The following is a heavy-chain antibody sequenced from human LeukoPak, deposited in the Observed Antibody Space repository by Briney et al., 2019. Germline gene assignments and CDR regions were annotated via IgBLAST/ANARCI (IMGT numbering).Heavy chain of an antibody. V-gene: IGHV3-30-3*01. CDR3: AKDRLWFGELLYFFDY. CDR2: ISYDGSNK. Sequence: GGSLRLSCAASGFTFSSYAMHWVRQAPGKGLEWVAVISYDGSNKYYADSVKGRFTISRDNSKNTLYLQMNSLRAEDTAVYYCAKDRLWFGELLYFFDYWGQGTLVTVSS. CDR1: GFTFSSYA. D-gene: IGHD3-10*01. J-gene: IGHJ4*02.